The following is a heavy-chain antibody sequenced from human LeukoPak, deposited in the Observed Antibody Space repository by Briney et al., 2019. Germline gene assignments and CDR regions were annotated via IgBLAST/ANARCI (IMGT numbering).Heavy chain of an antibody. CDR2: TYYRPKWYN. V-gene: IGHV6-1*01. Sequence: SQTLSLTCAISGDSVSSDSAAWNWIRQSPSRGLEWLGRTYYRPKWYNDYAVSVKSRITINPDTSKNQFSLQLNSVTPEDTAVYYCARSTHLAGDFDYWGQGTLVTVSS. D-gene: IGHD1-1*01. CDR1: GDSVSSDSAA. CDR3: ARSTHLAGDFDY. J-gene: IGHJ4*02.